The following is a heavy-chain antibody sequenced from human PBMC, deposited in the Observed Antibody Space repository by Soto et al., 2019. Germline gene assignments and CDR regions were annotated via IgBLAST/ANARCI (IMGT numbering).Heavy chain of an antibody. D-gene: IGHD2-15*01. CDR2: IYWDDDK. J-gene: IGHJ6*02. CDR3: AYLPFSGVSCYFFSFSGMDV. Sequence: QITLKESGPTLVKPTQTLTLTCTFSGFSLSTSGVGVAWIRQPPGKALEWLALIYWDDDKRYRPSLESRLTITKETSKTQVVRKMTNMDSVDTVTYYWAYLPFSGVSCYFFSFSGMDVWGQGTTVTVS. V-gene: IGHV2-5*02. CDR1: GFSLSTSGVG.